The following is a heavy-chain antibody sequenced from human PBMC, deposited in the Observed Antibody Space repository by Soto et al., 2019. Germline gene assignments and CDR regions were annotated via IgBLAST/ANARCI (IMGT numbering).Heavy chain of an antibody. J-gene: IGHJ4*02. D-gene: IGHD6-6*01. Sequence: ASVKVSCKASGYTFTGYYMHWVRQAPGQGLEWMGWINPNSGGTNYAQKFQGWVTMTRDTSISTAYMELSRLRSDDTAVYYCARSIAARHPTFDYWGQGTLVTVSS. CDR1: GYTFTGYY. CDR2: INPNSGGT. CDR3: ARSIAARHPTFDY. V-gene: IGHV1-2*04.